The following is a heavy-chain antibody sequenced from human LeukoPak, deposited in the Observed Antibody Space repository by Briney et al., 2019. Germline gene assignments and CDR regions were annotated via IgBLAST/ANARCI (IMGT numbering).Heavy chain of an antibody. J-gene: IGHJ4*02. V-gene: IGHV1-46*01. CDR1: GYTFTSYY. CDR2: INPSGGST. Sequence: ASVKVSCKASGYTFTSYYMHWVRQAPGQGLEWMGIINPSGGSTSYAQKFQGRVTMTRDMSTSTVYMELSSLRSDDTAVYYCARTVGQLALDYWGQGTLVTVSS. D-gene: IGHD6-13*01. CDR3: ARTVGQLALDY.